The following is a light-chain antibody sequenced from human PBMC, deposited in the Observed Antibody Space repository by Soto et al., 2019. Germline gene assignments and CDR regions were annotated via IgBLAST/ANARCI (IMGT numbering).Light chain of an antibody. V-gene: IGKV3-11*01. J-gene: IGKJ2*01. CDR2: DAS. Sequence: EIVLTQSPATLSLSPGERATLSCRASQSVSHYLAWYQHKPGQAPRLLIYDASSRATGIPARFSGSGSGTDFTLTISSLEPEDFTVYYCQQRSNWPPYTFGQGTELEIK. CDR3: QQRSNWPPYT. CDR1: QSVSHY.